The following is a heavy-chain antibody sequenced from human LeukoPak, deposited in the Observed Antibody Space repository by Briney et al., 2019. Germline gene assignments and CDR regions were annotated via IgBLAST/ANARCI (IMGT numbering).Heavy chain of an antibody. CDR1: GGSLSTHH. J-gene: IGHJ4*02. Sequence: PSETLSLTCTVSGGSLSTHHWSWIRQSPGRGLEWIGYISDGGSTNYNPSLKSRVTISVDTSKNQFSLMLSSVTAADTAVYYCARGYDSSAYYPFNYWGQGTLVTVSS. V-gene: IGHV4-59*11. CDR3: ARGYDSSAYYPFNY. D-gene: IGHD3-22*01. CDR2: ISDGGST.